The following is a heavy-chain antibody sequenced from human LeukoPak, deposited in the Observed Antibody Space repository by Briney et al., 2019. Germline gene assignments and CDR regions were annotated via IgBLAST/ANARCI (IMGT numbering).Heavy chain of an antibody. V-gene: IGHV4-59*01. D-gene: IGHD3-22*01. CDR2: IYYSGST. Sequence: SETLSLTCTVSGGSISSYYWSWIRQPPGKGLEWIGYIYYSGSTNYNPSLKSRVTISVDTSKNQFSLKLSSVTAADTAVYYCARALADYYDSSGYYLDYWGQGTLVTVSS. CDR3: ARALADYYDSSGYYLDY. CDR1: GGSISSYY. J-gene: IGHJ4*02.